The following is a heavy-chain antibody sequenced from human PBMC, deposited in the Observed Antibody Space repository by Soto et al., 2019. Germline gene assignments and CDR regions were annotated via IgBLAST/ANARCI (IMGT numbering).Heavy chain of an antibody. Sequence: GGSLRLSCAASGFTVSSNYMSWVRQAPGKGLEWVSVIYSGGSTYYADSVKGRFTISRDNSKNTLYLQMNSLRAEDTAVYYCARGGKITIFGVVNYYMDVWGKGTTVTVSS. D-gene: IGHD3-3*01. CDR3: ARGGKITIFGVVNYYMDV. V-gene: IGHV3-66*01. J-gene: IGHJ6*03. CDR1: GFTVSSNY. CDR2: IYSGGST.